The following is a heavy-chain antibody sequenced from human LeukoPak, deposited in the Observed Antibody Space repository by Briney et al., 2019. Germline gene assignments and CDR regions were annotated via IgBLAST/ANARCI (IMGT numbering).Heavy chain of an antibody. D-gene: IGHD6-13*01. CDR2: FFLKGST. V-gene: IGHV4-38-2*02. CDR3: ARLNSHSSSWYRRGYYMDV. Sequence: SETLSLTCTVSGYSITSAYYWGWIRQPPGKGLEWIGSFFLKGSTYYNPSLKSRVTISVDKSKNQFSLKLSSVTAADTAVYYCARLNSHSSSWYRRGYYMDVWGKGTTVTISS. CDR1: GYSITSAYY. J-gene: IGHJ6*03.